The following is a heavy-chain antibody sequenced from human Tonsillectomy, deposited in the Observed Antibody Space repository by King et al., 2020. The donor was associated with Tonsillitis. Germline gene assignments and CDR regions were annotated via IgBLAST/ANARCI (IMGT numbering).Heavy chain of an antibody. Sequence: SWNRQPPGKRLEWIGYIYYSVSTNYNSSLKSRVTISGDTSKNQFSVKLRSVTAADTAMYYCARGGFYDSSGSYVDYLGQATLVTISS. D-gene: IGHD3-22*01. V-gene: IGHV4-59*01. CDR3: ARGGFYDSSGSYVDY. CDR2: IYYSVST. J-gene: IGHJ4*02.